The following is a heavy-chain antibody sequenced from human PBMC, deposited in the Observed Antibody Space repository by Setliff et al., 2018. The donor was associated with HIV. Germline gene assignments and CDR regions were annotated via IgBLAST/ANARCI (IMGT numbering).Heavy chain of an antibody. CDR3: TRRRRAPGTAPLEAF. J-gene: IGHJ4*02. CDR2: IHPSDFDT. CDR1: GYTFTNYR. D-gene: IGHD2-21*02. Sequence: ESLKISCKASGYTFTNYRIGWVRQMPGKGLEWVGVIHPSDFDTRYGPSFQGQVTISADRSVSTAYLQWRSLKASDTAMYYCTRRRRAPGTAPLEAFWGRGTLVTSPQ. V-gene: IGHV5-51*01.